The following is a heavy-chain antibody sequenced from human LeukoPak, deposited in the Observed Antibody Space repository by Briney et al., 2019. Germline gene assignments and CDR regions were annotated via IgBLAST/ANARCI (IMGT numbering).Heavy chain of an antibody. CDR2: IYPGDSDT. Sequence: GESLKISCKGSGYSFTSYWIGWVRQMPGKGLEWMGIIYPGDSDTRYSPSFQGQVTISADKSISTAYLQWSSLKASDTAMYYCARRGQNILTGNLYGMDVWGQGTTVTVSS. CDR3: ARRGQNILTGNLYGMDV. D-gene: IGHD3-9*01. CDR1: GYSFTSYW. V-gene: IGHV5-51*01. J-gene: IGHJ6*02.